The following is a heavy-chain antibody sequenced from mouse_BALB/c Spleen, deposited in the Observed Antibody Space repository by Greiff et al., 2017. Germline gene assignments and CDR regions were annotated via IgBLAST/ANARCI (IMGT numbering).Heavy chain of an antibody. CDR1: GYTFTDYN. J-gene: IGHJ4*01. Sequence: EVQLQQSGPELVKPGASVKISCKASGYTFTDYNMHWVKQSHGKSLEWIGYIYPYNGGTGYNQKFKSKATLTVDNSSSTAYMELRSLTSEDSAVYYCARLLHAMDYWGQGTSVTVSS. CDR2: IYPYNGGT. V-gene: IGHV1S29*02. D-gene: IGHD2-3*01. CDR3: ARLLHAMDY.